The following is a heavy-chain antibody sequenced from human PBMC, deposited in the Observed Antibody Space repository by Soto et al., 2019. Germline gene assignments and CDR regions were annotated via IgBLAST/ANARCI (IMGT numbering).Heavy chain of an antibody. CDR1: GGTFSSYA. CDR2: IIPIFGTA. CDR3: ARDLVIVGATTSWFDP. J-gene: IGHJ5*02. D-gene: IGHD1-26*01. V-gene: IGHV1-69*13. Sequence: SVKVSCKASGGTFSSYAISWVRQAPGQGLEWKGGIIPIFGTANYAQKFQGRVTITADESTSTAYMELSSLRSEDTAVYYCARDLVIVGATTSWFDPWGQGTLVTVSS.